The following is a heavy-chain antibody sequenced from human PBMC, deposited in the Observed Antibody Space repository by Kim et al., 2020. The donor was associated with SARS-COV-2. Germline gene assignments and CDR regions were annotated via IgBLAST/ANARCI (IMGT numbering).Heavy chain of an antibody. D-gene: IGHD2-15*01. Sequence: ASVKVSCKASGYTFTSYAMHWVRQAPGQRLEWMGWINAGNGNTKYSQKFQGRVTITRDTSASTAYMELSSLRSEDTAVYYCARGYCSGGSCYGYYYGMDVWGQGTTVTVSS. V-gene: IGHV1-3*01. CDR1: GYTFTSYA. J-gene: IGHJ6*02. CDR2: INAGNGNT. CDR3: ARGYCSGGSCYGYYYGMDV.